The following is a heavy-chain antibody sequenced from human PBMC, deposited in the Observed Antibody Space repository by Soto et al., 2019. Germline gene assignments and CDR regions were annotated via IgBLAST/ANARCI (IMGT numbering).Heavy chain of an antibody. V-gene: IGHV4-28*01. D-gene: IGHD3-22*01. CDR2: IYYSGST. J-gene: IGHJ4*02. Sequence: QVQLQESGPGLVKPSDTLSLTCAVSGYSISSSNWWGWIRQPTGKGLEWIGYIYYSGSTYYNPSLKSRVTMSVDTSQNQFSLKLSSVTAVDTAVYYCARSAVAITSVGYFDYWGQGTLVTVSS. CDR3: ARSAVAITSVGYFDY. CDR1: GYSISSSNW.